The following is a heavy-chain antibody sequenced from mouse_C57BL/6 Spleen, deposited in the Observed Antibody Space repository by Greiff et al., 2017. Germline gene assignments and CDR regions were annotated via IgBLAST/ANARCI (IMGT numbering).Heavy chain of an antibody. V-gene: IGHV1-42*01. CDR3: ARSYYGNYADYYAMDY. J-gene: IGHJ4*01. CDR1: GYSFTGYY. Sequence: VQLQQSGPELVKPGASVKISCKASGYSFTGYYMNWVKQSPEKSLEWIGEINPSTGGTTYNQKFKAKATLTVDKSSSTAYMQLKSLTSEDSAVYYCARSYYGNYADYYAMDYWGQGTSVTVSS. CDR2: INPSTGGT. D-gene: IGHD2-10*01.